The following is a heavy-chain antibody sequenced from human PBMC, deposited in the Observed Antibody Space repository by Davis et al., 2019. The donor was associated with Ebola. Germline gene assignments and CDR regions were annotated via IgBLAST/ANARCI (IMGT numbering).Heavy chain of an antibody. CDR3: AREGFWSGYRSRFDY. D-gene: IGHD3-3*01. CDR1: GGSFSGYY. Sequence: SETLSLTCAVYGGSFSGYYWSWIRQPPGKGLEWIGEINHSGSTNYNPSLKSRVTISVDTSKNQFSLKLSSVTAADTAVYYCAREGFWSGYRSRFDYWGQGTLVTVS. V-gene: IGHV4-34*01. J-gene: IGHJ4*02. CDR2: INHSGST.